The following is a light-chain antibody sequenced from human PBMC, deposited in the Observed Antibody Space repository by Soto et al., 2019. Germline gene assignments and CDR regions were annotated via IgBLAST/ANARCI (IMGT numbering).Light chain of an antibody. CDR3: QQYGRSPPT. CDR2: GSS. Sequence: IVLTQSPGTLSLTPGERATLSCRASQSGSSNYLAWYQQKPGQAPRLLIYGSSSRATGFPDRFSGRGSGTDFTLTISRLEPEDFAVYYCQQYGRSPPTFGQGTKVDIK. J-gene: IGKJ1*01. CDR1: QSGSSNY. V-gene: IGKV3-20*01.